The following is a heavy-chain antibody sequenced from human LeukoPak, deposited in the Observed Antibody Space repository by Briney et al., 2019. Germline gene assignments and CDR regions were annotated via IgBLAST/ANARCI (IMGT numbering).Heavy chain of an antibody. CDR3: AREVTVSFVDAFDI. V-gene: IGHV3-48*04. CDR1: GFNFNTKW. J-gene: IGHJ3*02. CDR2: ITSSGSNI. Sequence: GGSLRLSCATSGFNFNTKWMTWVRQAPGKGLEWVSYITSSGSNIYYADSVKGRFTISRDNTKNSLYLQMNSLRAEDTAVYYCAREVTVSFVDAFDIWGQGTMVTVSS. D-gene: IGHD4-23*01.